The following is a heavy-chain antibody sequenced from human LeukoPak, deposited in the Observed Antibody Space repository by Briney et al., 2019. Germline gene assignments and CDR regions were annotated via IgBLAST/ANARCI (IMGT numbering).Heavy chain of an antibody. CDR2: ISSSGSTI. J-gene: IGHJ6*02. CDR1: GFTFSSYE. Sequence: PGGSLRLSCAASGFTFSSYEMNWVRQAPGKGLEWVSYISSSGSTIYYADSVKGRFTISRDNAKNSLYLQMNSLRAEDTAVYYCARDLQGWGYSSSWKNYYYGMDVWAKGPRSPSP. D-gene: IGHD6-13*01. V-gene: IGHV3-48*03. CDR3: ARDLQGWGYSSSWKNYYYGMDV.